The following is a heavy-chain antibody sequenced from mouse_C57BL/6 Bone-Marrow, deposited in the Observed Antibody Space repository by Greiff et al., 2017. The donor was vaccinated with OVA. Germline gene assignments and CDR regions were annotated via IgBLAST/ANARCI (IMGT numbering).Heavy chain of an antibody. Sequence: EVQGVESGGGLVQPGGSLKLSCAASGFTFSDYGMAWVRQAPRKGPEWVAFISNLAYSIYYADTVTGRFTISRENAKNTLYLEMSSLRSEDTAMYYCARHPPMDYWGQGTSVTVSS. CDR2: ISNLAYSI. CDR3: ARHPPMDY. CDR1: GFTFSDYG. J-gene: IGHJ4*01. V-gene: IGHV5-15*01.